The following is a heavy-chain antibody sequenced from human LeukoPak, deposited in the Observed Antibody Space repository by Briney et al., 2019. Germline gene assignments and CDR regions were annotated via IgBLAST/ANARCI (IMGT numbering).Heavy chain of an antibody. CDR3: ASPPPHGSGYYYVFDY. D-gene: IGHD3-22*01. CDR1: GYTFTGYY. CDR2: INPNSGGT. V-gene: IGHV1-2*02. Sequence: ASVKVSCKASGYTFTGYYMHWVRQAPGQGLEWMGWINPNSGGTNYAQKFQGRVTMTRDTSISTAYMELSRLRSDDTAVYYCASPPPHGSGYYYVFDYWGQGTLVTVSS. J-gene: IGHJ4*02.